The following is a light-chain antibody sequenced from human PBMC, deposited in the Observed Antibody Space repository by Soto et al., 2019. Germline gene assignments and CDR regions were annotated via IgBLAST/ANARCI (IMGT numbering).Light chain of an antibody. V-gene: IGKV1-9*01. J-gene: IGKJ4*01. Sequence: DIQLTQSPSFLSASIGDSVTITCRASQAIGTYLAWYQQKPGKAPNLLVSAASTLHSGVPSRFSGSGSGTEFTLTITGLQPEDVATYDCQQLHTYLLTCGGGTKVQIK. CDR1: QAIGTY. CDR3: QQLHTYLLT. CDR2: AAS.